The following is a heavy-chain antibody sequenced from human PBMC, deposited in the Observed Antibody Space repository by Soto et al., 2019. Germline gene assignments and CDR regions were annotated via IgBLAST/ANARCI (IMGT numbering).Heavy chain of an antibody. CDR1: GPSIISYY. CDR2: IYYSGST. CDR3: ARVEQWLVHNWFDP. V-gene: IGHV4-59*07. J-gene: IGHJ5*02. D-gene: IGHD6-19*01. Sequence: SDTLSLTCTVSGPSIISYYWSWIRQPPGKGLEWIGYIYYSGSTNYNPSLKSRVTISVDTSKNQFSLKLSSVTAADTAVYYCARVEQWLVHNWFDPWGQGTLVTVS.